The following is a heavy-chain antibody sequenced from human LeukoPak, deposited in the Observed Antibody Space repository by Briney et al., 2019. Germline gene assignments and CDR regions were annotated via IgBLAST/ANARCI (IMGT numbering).Heavy chain of an antibody. J-gene: IGHJ4*02. CDR2: ISDDGSNK. V-gene: IGHV3-30*01. D-gene: IGHD3-16*01. CDR1: GFTFSTYS. CDR3: ASGVGGYPTYEANFDY. Sequence: GRSLKLSCAASGFTFSTYSMHWVRQAPGKGLEWVAVISDDGSNKYYADSVKGRFTISRDNSKDTLYLQMNSLRAEDTAAYYCASGVGGYPTYEANFDYWGQGTLVTVSS.